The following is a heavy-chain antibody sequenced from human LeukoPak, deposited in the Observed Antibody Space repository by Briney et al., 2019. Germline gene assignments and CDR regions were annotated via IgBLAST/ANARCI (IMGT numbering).Heavy chain of an antibody. V-gene: IGHV3-21*01. J-gene: IGHJ4*02. CDR3: ARDGVSYYDFWSGYIDY. D-gene: IGHD3-3*01. CDR2: VSSSSSYI. Sequence: GGSLRLSCAASGFTFSSYSMNWVRQAPGKGLEWVSSVSSSSSYIYYADSVKGRFTISRDNAKNSLYLQMYSLRAEDTAVYYCARDGVSYYDFWSGYIDYWGQGTLVTVSS. CDR1: GFTFSSYS.